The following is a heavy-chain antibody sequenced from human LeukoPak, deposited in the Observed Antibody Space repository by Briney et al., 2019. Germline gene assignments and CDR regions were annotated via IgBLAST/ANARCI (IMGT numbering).Heavy chain of an antibody. CDR2: IWYDGSNK. CDR3: ATIRGQYCSGGSCYGPDY. D-gene: IGHD2-15*01. Sequence: GGSLRLSCAASGFTFSSYGMHWVRQAPGKGLEWVAVIWYDGSNKYYADSVKGRFTISRDSSKNILYLQMNSLRAEDTAVYYCATIRGQYCSGGSCYGPDYWGQGTLVTVSS. J-gene: IGHJ4*02. V-gene: IGHV3-33*01. CDR1: GFTFSSYG.